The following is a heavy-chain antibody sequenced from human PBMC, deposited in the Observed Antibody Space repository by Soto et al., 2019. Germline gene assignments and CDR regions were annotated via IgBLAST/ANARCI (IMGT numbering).Heavy chain of an antibody. CDR1: GGTFSSYA. D-gene: IGHD3-22*01. CDR3: ARENYYDSSGS. J-gene: IGHJ5*02. Sequence: GASVKVSCKASGGTFSSYAISLVRQAPGQGLEWMGGIIPIFGTANYAQKFQGRVTITADESTSTAYMELSSLRSEDTAVYYCARENYYDSSGSWGQGTLVTVSS. CDR2: IIPIFGTA. V-gene: IGHV1-69*13.